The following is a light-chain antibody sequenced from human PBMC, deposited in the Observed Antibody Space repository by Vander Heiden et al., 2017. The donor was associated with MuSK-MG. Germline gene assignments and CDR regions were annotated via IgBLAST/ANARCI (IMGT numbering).Light chain of an antibody. Sequence: EIVLTQSPATLSLSPGERATISCRASPSVSSYLAWYQQNPGQAPRLLIYDASNTATGIPARFSGSGSATDFTLTISSLAPEDFAVYYCQQRSNWLFTFGHGTKVDIK. V-gene: IGKV3-11*01. J-gene: IGKJ3*01. CDR2: DAS. CDR3: QQRSNWLFT. CDR1: PSVSSY.